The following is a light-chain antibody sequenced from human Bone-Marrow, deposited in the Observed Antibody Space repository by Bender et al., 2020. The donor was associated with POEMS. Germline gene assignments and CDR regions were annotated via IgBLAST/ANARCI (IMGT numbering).Light chain of an antibody. CDR1: SSNFVI. Sequence: SDLTQPASVSGSPGQSITISCTGTSSNFVIVSWYQQLPGKAPTLIIYEGTERPSGVSNRFSASKSGNTASLTISGLQAEDEGEYYCCSYAASRTYVFGTGTKVTVL. J-gene: IGLJ1*01. CDR3: CSYAASRTYV. V-gene: IGLV2-23*01. CDR2: EGT.